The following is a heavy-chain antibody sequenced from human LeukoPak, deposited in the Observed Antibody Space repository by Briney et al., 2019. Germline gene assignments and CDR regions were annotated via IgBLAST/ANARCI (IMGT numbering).Heavy chain of an antibody. Sequence: PGGSLRLSCAASGFTFSSYSMNWVRQAPGKGLEWVSSISSSSSYIYYADSVKGRFTISRDNAKNSLYLQMNSLRAEDTAVYYCATTPAGSGSLGMDVWGQGTTVTVSS. D-gene: IGHD3-10*01. V-gene: IGHV3-21*01. CDR2: ISSSSSYI. J-gene: IGHJ6*02. CDR3: ATTPAGSGSLGMDV. CDR1: GFTFSSYS.